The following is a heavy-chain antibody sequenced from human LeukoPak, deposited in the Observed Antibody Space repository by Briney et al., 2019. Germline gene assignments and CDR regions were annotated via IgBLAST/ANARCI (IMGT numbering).Heavy chain of an antibody. CDR3: ARGRIAAAGTLY. D-gene: IGHD6-13*01. V-gene: IGHV4-39*07. Sequence: SETLSLTCTVSGGSISSSSYHWGWIRQPPGKGLEWIGSIYYSGSTYYNPSLKSRVTISVDTSKSQFSLKLTSVTAADTAVYYCARGRIAAAGTLYWGQGTLVTVSS. CDR2: IYYSGST. J-gene: IGHJ4*02. CDR1: GGSISSSSYH.